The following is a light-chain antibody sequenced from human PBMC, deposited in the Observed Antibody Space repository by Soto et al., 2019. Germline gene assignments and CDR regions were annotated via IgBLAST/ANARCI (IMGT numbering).Light chain of an antibody. Sequence: QSALTQPPCASGSPGQSVAISCTGTSSDVGGYNYVSWFQQHPGKAPKLMIYEVTKRPSGVPDRFSGSKSGNTASLTVSGLQAEDEADYYCASYAGNNVIFGGGTKLTVL. CDR2: EVT. CDR3: ASYAGNNVI. V-gene: IGLV2-8*01. CDR1: SSDVGGYNY. J-gene: IGLJ2*01.